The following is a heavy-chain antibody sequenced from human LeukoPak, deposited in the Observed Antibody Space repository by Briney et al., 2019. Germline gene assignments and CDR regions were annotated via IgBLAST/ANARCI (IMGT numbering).Heavy chain of an antibody. J-gene: IGHJ5*02. CDR2: MNPNSGNT. D-gene: IGHD2-2*01. CDR1: GYTFTSYD. Sequence: ASVKVSCKASGYTFTSYDIYWVRQATGQGLEWMGWMNPNSGNTGYAQKFQGRVTMTRNTSISTAYMELSSLRSEDTAVYYCARGGVYCSSTSCYENWFDPWGQGTLVTVSS. V-gene: IGHV1-8*01. CDR3: ARGGVYCSSTSCYENWFDP.